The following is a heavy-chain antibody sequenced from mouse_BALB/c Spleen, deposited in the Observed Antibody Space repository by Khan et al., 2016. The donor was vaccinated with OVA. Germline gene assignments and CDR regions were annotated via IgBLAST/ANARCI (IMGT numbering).Heavy chain of an antibody. V-gene: IGHV9-1*02. D-gene: IGHD6-2*01. CDR1: GYTFTNYG. CDR3: ARISSDGYSDV. CDR2: INTYTGEP. J-gene: IGHJ1*01. Sequence: QIQLVQSGPELKKPGETVKISCKASGYTFTNYGMNWVKQAPGQGLKWMGWINTYTGEPTYADDFKGRFVFSLETSASTAYLQLSNLKNEDMTTYFRARISSDGYSDVWGAGTTVNGPS.